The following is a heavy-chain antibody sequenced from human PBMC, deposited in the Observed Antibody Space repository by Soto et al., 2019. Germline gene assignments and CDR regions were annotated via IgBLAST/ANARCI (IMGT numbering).Heavy chain of an antibody. J-gene: IGHJ3*02. V-gene: IGHV3-74*01. CDR2: INSDGSST. CDR3: AKCYDSSERRVLAFDI. D-gene: IGHD3-22*01. CDR1: GFTFSSYW. Sequence: PGGSLRLSCAASGFTFSSYWMHWVRQAPGKGLVWVSRINSDGSSTSYADSVKGRFTISRDNSKNTVYLQMNSLRAEDTAVYYCAKCYDSSERRVLAFDIWGQGTMVTVSS.